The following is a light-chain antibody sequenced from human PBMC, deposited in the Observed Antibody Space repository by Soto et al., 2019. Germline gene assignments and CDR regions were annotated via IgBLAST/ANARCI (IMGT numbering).Light chain of an antibody. CDR1: QDISTY. CDR2: PAS. J-gene: IGKJ2*01. CDR3: QQLRTYPYT. V-gene: IGKV1-9*01. Sequence: DIHLTQSPSFLSASVGDRVTVTCRASQDISTYLAWFQQKPGKAHQLLVYPASTLQGGVPSRFSGRGSGTEFSLTISSLQPEDVAPYYCQQLRTYPYTFGQGTKLDIK.